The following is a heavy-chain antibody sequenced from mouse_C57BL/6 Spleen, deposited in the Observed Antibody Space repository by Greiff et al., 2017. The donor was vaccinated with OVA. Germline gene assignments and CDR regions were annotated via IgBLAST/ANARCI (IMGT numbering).Heavy chain of an antibody. CDR1: GYTFTSYW. V-gene: IGHV1-72*01. CDR2: IDPNSGGT. CDR3: ARDYYSNYLFAY. D-gene: IGHD2-5*01. J-gene: IGHJ3*01. Sequence: VQLKEPGAERGKKGERVKRSCKASGYTFTSYWMHWVQQRPGRGLEWIGRIDPNSGGTKYNEQFKSKATLTVDKPSRTAYMQLSSLTSEDSAGYYCARDYYSNYLFAYWGQGTLVTVSA.